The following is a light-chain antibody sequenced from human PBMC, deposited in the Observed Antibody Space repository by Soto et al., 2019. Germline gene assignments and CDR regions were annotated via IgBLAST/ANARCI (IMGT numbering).Light chain of an antibody. CDR3: QQYGSSPKT. J-gene: IGKJ1*01. CDR2: GAS. V-gene: IGKV3-20*01. Sequence: EILLTQSPGTLSWSPGERATLSWRASQSVSSSYLAWYQQKPGQAPRLLIYGASSRATGIPDRFSGSGSGTDFTLTISRLEPEDFAVYYCQQYGSSPKTFGHGTKVDIK. CDR1: QSVSSSY.